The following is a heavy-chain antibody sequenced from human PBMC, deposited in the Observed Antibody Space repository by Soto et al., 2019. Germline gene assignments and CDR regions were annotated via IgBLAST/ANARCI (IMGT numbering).Heavy chain of an antibody. V-gene: IGHV3-73*01. CDR1: GFTFSGSA. Sequence: VGSLRLSCAASGFTFSGSAMHWVRQASGKGLEWVGRIRSKAKNYATVYAASVKGRFTISRDDSKNTAYLQMNSLKTEDTAVYYCTRLGIAAAGTDYWGQGTLVTVSS. J-gene: IGHJ4*02. D-gene: IGHD6-13*01. CDR3: TRLGIAAAGTDY. CDR2: IRSKAKNYAT.